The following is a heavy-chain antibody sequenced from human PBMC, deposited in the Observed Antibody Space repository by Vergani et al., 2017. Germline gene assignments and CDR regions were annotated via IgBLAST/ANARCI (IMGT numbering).Heavy chain of an antibody. CDR2: ISGSGHTK. D-gene: IGHD1-7*01. CDR1: GFTFSDYY. J-gene: IGHJ4*02. CDR3: ARDLLPGTLLLLAY. Sequence: VQMVESGGGLVKPGGSLRLSCAAPGFTFSDYYMTWIRQAPGKGLEWISYISGSGHTKYYADSVKGRFAISRDNAKNSLYLQMNNLRVEDTAVYYCARDLLPGTLLLLAYWGQGTLISVSS. V-gene: IGHV3-11*04.